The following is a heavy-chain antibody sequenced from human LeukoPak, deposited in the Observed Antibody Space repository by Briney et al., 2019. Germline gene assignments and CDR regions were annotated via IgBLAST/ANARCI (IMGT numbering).Heavy chain of an antibody. J-gene: IGHJ3*01. Sequence: SETLSLTCTVSGGSISSYYWSWIRQPPGKGPEWIGYVYYKGDTSYSPSLDSRVSISVDTSKKYFSLKLNSVTAADTAMYYCARHVTVTYDAFDLWGQGTMVTVSS. V-gene: IGHV4-59*08. CDR1: GGSISSYY. D-gene: IGHD4-11*01. CDR3: ARHVTVTYDAFDL. CDR2: VYYKGDT.